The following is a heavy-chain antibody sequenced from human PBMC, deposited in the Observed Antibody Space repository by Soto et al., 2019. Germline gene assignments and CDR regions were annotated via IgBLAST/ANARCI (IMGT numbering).Heavy chain of an antibody. J-gene: IGHJ5*02. V-gene: IGHV4-34*01. CDR3: AKDGWLQSPRSWFAFFA. CDR2: INHSGST. Sequence: SETLSLTCAVYGGSFSGYYWSWIRQPPGKGLEWIGEINHSGSTNYNPSLKSRVTISVDTSKNQFSLKLSSVTAADTAVYYCAKDGWLQSPRSWFAFFAWGQGTMVTVSS. D-gene: IGHD3-10*01. CDR1: GGSFSGYY.